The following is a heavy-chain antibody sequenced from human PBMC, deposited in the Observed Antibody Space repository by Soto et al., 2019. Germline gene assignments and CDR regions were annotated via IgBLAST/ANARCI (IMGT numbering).Heavy chain of an antibody. Sequence: QVQLVQSGGEVKRPGASVKVSCKPSGYTFSNYGITWVRQAPGQPLEWLGWSSLYSDGTNYAQKFQGRVSMTTDTSKTTAYIERRSLRSADTAVYYCARVVPGAEAWFGPWGQGTLVTVSS. V-gene: IGHV1-18*01. J-gene: IGHJ5*02. CDR1: GYTFSNYG. CDR2: SSLYSDGT. D-gene: IGHD2-2*01. CDR3: ARVVPGAEAWFGP.